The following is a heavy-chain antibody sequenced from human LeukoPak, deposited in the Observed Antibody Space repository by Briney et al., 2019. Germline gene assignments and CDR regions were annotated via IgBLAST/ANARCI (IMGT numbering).Heavy chain of an antibody. CDR3: ASSLSAVVAATAALDY. CDR2: INPNGGTT. J-gene: IGHJ4*02. CDR1: GYTFTTYY. V-gene: IGHV1-46*01. Sequence: ASVKVSCKASGYTFTTYYIHWVRQAPGQGFEWMGIINPNGGTTSYAQQFQGRVTLTRDTSTSTVYMELSRLRSDDTAVYYCASSLSAVVAATAALDYWGQGTLVTVSS. D-gene: IGHD2-15*01.